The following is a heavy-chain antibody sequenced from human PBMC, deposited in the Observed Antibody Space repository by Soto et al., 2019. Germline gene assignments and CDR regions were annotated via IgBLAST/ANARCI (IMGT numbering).Heavy chain of an antibody. Sequence: PSETLSLTCTVSGGSISSYYWSWIRQPPGKGLEWIGYIYYSGSTNYNPSLKSRVTISVDTSKNQFSLKLSSVTAADTAVYYCARHRITFFGVFIPHPRYYFAYWAQKTVVPVSS. D-gene: IGHD3-3*01. CDR1: GGSISSYY. V-gene: IGHV4-59*08. J-gene: IGHJ4*02. CDR3: ARHRITFFGVFIPHPRYYFAY. CDR2: IYYSGST.